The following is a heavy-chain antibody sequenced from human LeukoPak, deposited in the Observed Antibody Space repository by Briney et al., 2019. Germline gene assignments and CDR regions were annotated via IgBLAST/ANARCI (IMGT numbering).Heavy chain of an antibody. CDR1: GFTFRNYV. CDR3: TKDSDWAIDY. Sequence: GGSLRLSCAASGFTFRNYVIHWVRQAPGKGLEWVAVTSSDLNVKLYADSVKGRFTISRDNAKNSLYLQMNSLRAEDTAVYYCTKDSDWAIDYWGQGTLVIVSS. J-gene: IGHJ4*02. CDR2: TSSDLNVK. V-gene: IGHV3-30*18. D-gene: IGHD6-19*01.